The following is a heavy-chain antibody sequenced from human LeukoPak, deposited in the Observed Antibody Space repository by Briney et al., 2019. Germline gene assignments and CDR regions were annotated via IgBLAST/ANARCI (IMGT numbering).Heavy chain of an antibody. Sequence: GASVKVSCKASGGTLSSYAISWVRQAPRQGLEWMGRIILNLCIANYAQHFQGRVTITADKSTRPAYMELSRLRSEDTAGYLCAPGPSVLTPVHDSGWYELGNFYYSMHVWGKGTTVTVSS. V-gene: IGHV1-69*04. J-gene: IGHJ6*03. CDR2: IILNLCIA. CDR3: APGPSVLTPVHDSGWYELGNFYYSMHV. CDR1: GGTLSSYA. D-gene: IGHD6-19*01.